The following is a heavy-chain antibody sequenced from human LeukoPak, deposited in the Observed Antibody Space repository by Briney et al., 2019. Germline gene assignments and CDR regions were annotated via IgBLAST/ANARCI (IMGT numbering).Heavy chain of an antibody. D-gene: IGHD1-26*01. CDR2: INHSGST. J-gene: IGHJ4*02. V-gene: IGHV4-34*01. CDR1: GGSFSGYY. Sequence: SETLSLTCAVYGGSFSGYYWSWIRQPPGKGLEWIGEINHSGSTNYNPSLKSRVTISVDTSKNQFSLKLSSVTAADTAVYYCARLGAKGAANRRVDYWGQGTLVTVSS. CDR3: ARLGAKGAANRRVDY.